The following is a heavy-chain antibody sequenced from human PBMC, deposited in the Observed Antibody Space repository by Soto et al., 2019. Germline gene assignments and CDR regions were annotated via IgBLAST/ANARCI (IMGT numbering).Heavy chain of an antibody. CDR2: IISILDIP. D-gene: IGHD2-8*01. CDR3: ARENGTSSLDY. J-gene: IGHJ4*02. CDR1: GGTVSAYT. V-gene: IGHV1-69*02. Sequence: QVQLVQSGAEVQKPGSSVKVSCEASGGTVSAYTINWVRQAPGQGLEWMGRIISILDIPNYAQKFQGRLTIIADTSTSTTYMELRNLRSDDTATYYCARENGTSSLDYWGQGTLVTVSS.